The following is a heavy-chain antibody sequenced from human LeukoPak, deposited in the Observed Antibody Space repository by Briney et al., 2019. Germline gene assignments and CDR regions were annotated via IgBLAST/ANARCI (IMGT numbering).Heavy chain of an antibody. CDR3: ARAFKVRGVIGPDY. J-gene: IGHJ4*02. Sequence: SQTLSLTCTVSGGSISSGGYYWSWIRQHPGKGLEWIGYIYYSGSTYYNPSLKSRVTISVDTSKNQFSLKLSSVTAADTAVYYCARAFKVRGVIGPDYWGQGTLVTVSS. D-gene: IGHD3-10*01. V-gene: IGHV4-31*03. CDR1: GGSISSGGYY. CDR2: IYYSGST.